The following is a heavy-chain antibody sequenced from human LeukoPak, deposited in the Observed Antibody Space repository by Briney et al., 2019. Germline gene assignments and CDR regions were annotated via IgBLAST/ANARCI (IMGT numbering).Heavy chain of an antibody. CDR3: ARAAVPHSSTSPNGY. CDR2: ISYDGSNK. Sequence: PGGSLRLSCAASGFTFSSYAMHWVRQAPGRGLEWVAVISYDGSNKYYADSVKGRFTISRDNSKNTLYLQMNGLRAEDTAVYYCARAAVPHSSTSPNGYWGQGTLVTVSS. J-gene: IGHJ4*02. V-gene: IGHV3-30-3*01. D-gene: IGHD6-13*01. CDR1: GFTFSSYA.